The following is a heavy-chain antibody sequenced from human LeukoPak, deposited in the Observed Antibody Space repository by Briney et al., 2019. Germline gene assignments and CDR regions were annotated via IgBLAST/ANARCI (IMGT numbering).Heavy chain of an antibody. CDR2: ISDSGGST. CDR1: GFTFRTYA. D-gene: IGHD5-12*01. J-gene: IGHJ4*02. CDR3: ARGGGYRPYDY. Sequence: GGSLRLSCVGSGFTFRTYAMIWVRQAPGKGLQWVSAISDSGGSTYYADSVKGRFTISRDNSKNTLYLQMHSLRAEDTAVYYCARGGGYRPYDYWGQGTLVTVSS. V-gene: IGHV3-23*01.